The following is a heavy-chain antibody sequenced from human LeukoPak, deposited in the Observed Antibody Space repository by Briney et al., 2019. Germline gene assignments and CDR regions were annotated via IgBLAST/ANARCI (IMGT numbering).Heavy chain of an antibody. CDR2: IYYSGTT. Sequence: SETRSLTCTASGGSISGFFWSWIRQSPGKGLEYIGYIYYSGTTDYNPTLKSRVSMSVDTSKNQFFLNLTSVTAADTAIYYCARVGYGSGSWGWFDPWGQGTLVTVSS. V-gene: IGHV4-59*01. CDR3: ARVGYGSGSWGWFDP. J-gene: IGHJ5*02. CDR1: GGSISGFF. D-gene: IGHD3-10*01.